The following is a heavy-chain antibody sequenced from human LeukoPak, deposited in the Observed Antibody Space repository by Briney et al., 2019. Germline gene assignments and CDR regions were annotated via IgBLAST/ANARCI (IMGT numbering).Heavy chain of an antibody. V-gene: IGHV3-30*01. D-gene: IGHD6-6*01. CDR2: ISYDGSNE. J-gene: IGHJ5*02. CDR3: ARVHSSIAAPRAPNWFDP. Sequence: PGGSLRLSCAASGFTFSTYAMHWVRQAPGKELEWVAVISYDGSNEYYADSVKGRFTISRDNSKNTLYLQMNSLRTEDTAVYYCARVHSSIAAPRAPNWFDPWGQGTLVAVSS. CDR1: GFTFSTYA.